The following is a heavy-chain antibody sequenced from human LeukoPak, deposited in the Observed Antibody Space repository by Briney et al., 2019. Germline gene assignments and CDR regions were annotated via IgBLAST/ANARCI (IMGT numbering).Heavy chain of an antibody. CDR1: GFTFSSYA. V-gene: IGHV3-23*01. D-gene: IGHD2-2*01. CDR2: MSGSGGSA. Sequence: GGSLRLSCVASGFTFSSYAMSWVRQAPGKGLEWVSGMSGSGGSAYYADSVKGRFTISRDNSKNTLYLQMNSLRAEDTAVYYCATEPAWSDYWGQGTLVTVSS. CDR3: ATEPAWSDY. J-gene: IGHJ4*02.